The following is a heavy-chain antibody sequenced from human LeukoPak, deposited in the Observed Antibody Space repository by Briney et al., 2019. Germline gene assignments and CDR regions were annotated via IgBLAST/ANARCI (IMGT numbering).Heavy chain of an antibody. J-gene: IGHJ4*02. Sequence: GESLKISCKGSGYSFTSYWIGWVRQMPGKGLEWMGIIYPGDSDTSYSPSFQGQVTISADESISTAYLQWSSLKASDTAMYYCARPNYGGNSVGGSDYWGQGTLVTVSS. CDR2: IYPGDSDT. V-gene: IGHV5-51*01. CDR3: ARPNYGGNSVGGSDY. D-gene: IGHD4-23*01. CDR1: GYSFTSYW.